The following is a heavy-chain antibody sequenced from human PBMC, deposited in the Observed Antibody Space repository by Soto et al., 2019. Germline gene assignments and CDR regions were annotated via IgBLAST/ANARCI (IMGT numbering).Heavy chain of an antibody. D-gene: IGHD6-19*01. Sequence: SETLSLTCAVYGVSFSGYYWSWIRQPPGKGLEWIGEINHSGSTNYNPSLKSPVTISVDTSKNQFSLKLSSVTAADTAVYYCARRTSSNSSGGLYWFDPWGQGTLVTVSS. V-gene: IGHV4-34*01. CDR2: INHSGST. CDR1: GVSFSGYY. CDR3: ARRTSSNSSGGLYWFDP. J-gene: IGHJ5*02.